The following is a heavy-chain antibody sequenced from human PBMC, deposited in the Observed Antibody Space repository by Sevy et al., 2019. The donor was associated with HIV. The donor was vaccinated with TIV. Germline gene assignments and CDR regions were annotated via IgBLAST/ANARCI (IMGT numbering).Heavy chain of an antibody. D-gene: IGHD3-22*01. V-gene: IGHV3-23*01. CDR2: ISGSGTRT. J-gene: IGHJ6*03. CDR3: AKGGGGHYDPDEIGYYFYYYNMDV. CDR1: GFSFDSYG. Sequence: GGSLRLSCAVSGFSFDSYGMTWVRQAPGKGLEWVSGISGSGTRTYYADSVKGRFIISRDNSKNTLYLQMNSLRSEDMVINYSAKGGGGHYDPDEIGYYFYYYNMDVWGKGTTVTVSS.